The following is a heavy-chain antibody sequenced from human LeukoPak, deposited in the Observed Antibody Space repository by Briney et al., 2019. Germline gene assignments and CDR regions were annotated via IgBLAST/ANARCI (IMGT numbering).Heavy chain of an antibody. Sequence: PSETLSLTCTVSGDSVSSSSYYWSWVRQPPGKGLEWIGYIYYSGSTNYNPSLKSRVTISVDSSKNQFSLKLSSVTAAATAGYYCARVLSYWYFDLWGRGTLVTVSS. J-gene: IGHJ2*01. V-gene: IGHV4-61*01. D-gene: IGHD2-8*02. CDR3: ARVLSYWYFDL. CDR2: IYYSGST. CDR1: GDSVSSSSYY.